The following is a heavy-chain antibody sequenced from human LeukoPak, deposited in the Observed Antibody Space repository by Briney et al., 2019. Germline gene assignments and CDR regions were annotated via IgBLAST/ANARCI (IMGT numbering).Heavy chain of an antibody. Sequence: GGSLRLSCAASGFTFSTYAMNWVRQAPGKELEWVAVISHDGSSKYLADSVKGRFTISRDNSKNTLYLQMNSLRAEDTAVYYCARDLTSSSGDYWGQGTLVTVSS. V-gene: IGHV3-30*04. CDR1: GFTFSTYA. CDR2: ISHDGSSK. D-gene: IGHD6-6*01. CDR3: ARDLTSSSGDY. J-gene: IGHJ4*02.